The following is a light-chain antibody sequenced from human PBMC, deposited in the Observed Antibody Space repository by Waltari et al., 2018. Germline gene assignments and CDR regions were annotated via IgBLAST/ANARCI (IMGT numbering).Light chain of an antibody. Sequence: QSALTQPASVSGSPGQSITISCTGTSSDVGSYNLVSWYQQHPGKAPKRMIYEDSNRPSGGSNRFSATKSGNTASLTISGLQAEDEADYYCCSYAGSSTWVFGGGTKLTVL. CDR3: CSYAGSSTWV. CDR1: SSDVGSYNL. CDR2: EDS. J-gene: IGLJ3*02. V-gene: IGLV2-23*01.